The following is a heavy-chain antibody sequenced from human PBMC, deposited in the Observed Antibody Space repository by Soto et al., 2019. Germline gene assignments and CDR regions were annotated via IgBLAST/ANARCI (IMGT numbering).Heavy chain of an antibody. CDR3: AHGATSSNHGYEV. D-gene: IGHD2-2*03. CDR2: IYWDDDK. CDR1: GFSVRRSGVA. J-gene: IGHJ4*02. V-gene: IGHV2-5*02. Sequence: QITLKESGPPLVKPTQTLTLTCTCSGFSVRRSGVAVGWIRQPPGKALEWLALIYWDDDKRYSPSLKNRLTITRDTAKKQVVLTMTNMDPVDTGTYLRAHGATSSNHGYEVWGQGILVSGPS.